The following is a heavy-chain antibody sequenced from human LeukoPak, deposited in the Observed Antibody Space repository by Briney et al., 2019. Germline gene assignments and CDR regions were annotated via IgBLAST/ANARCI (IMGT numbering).Heavy chain of an antibody. CDR2: IFHSGST. J-gene: IGHJ5*02. Sequence: PSETLSLTCTVSGGSISSSSYYWGWIRQPPGKGLEWIGSIFHSGSTYYNPSLKSRVTISVDTSKNQFSRKLTSVAAADTAVYYCARGGLYDTGPWGQGTLVTVSS. CDR1: GGSISSSSYY. V-gene: IGHV4-39*07. D-gene: IGHD3-22*01. CDR3: ARGGLYDTGP.